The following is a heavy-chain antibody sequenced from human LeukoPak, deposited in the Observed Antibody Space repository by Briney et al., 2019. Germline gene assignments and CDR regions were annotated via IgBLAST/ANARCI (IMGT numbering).Heavy chain of an antibody. CDR1: GFTFSDYY. D-gene: IGHD2/OR15-2a*01. CDR2: ITGSSSYT. V-gene: IGHV3-11*06. CDR3: ARDQDRSTESYGMDV. J-gene: IGHJ6*02. Sequence: GGSLRLSCAASGFTFSDYYMAWIRQAPGKGLEWVSYITGSSSYTNYADSVKGRFTISRDKTKNSLYLQMNDLRDEDTAVYFCARDQDRSTESYGMDVWGQGTTVTVSS.